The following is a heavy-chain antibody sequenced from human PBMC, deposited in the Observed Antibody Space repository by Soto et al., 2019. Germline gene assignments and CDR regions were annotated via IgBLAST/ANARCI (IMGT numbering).Heavy chain of an antibody. V-gene: IGHV3-7*03. CDR2: IKQDGTEK. Sequence: TGGSLRLSCAASGFTFSTYWMSWVRRAPGEGLEWVANIKQDGTEKYYVDSVKGRFTISRDNAKSSLSLQMNSLRAEDTAVYYCTTGSSSWGYYYYGMDVWGRGTTVTVSS. CDR1: GFTFSTYW. CDR3: TTGSSSWGYYYYGMDV. D-gene: IGHD6-6*01. J-gene: IGHJ6*02.